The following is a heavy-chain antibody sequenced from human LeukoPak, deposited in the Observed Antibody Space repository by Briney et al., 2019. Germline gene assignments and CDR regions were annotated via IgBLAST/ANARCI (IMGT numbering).Heavy chain of an antibody. CDR2: INHSEST. D-gene: IGHD2-2*02. Sequence: SETLSLTCNVSGGSLSGYYWSWIRQAPGKGLEWIGEINHSESTNYNPSLKSRVTISIDMSKNQFSLKLSSVTAADTAVYYCARVGYQLLYAYYYYYMDVWAKGTTVTVSS. V-gene: IGHV4-34*01. CDR1: GGSLSGYY. CDR3: ARVGYQLLYAYYYYYMDV. J-gene: IGHJ6*03.